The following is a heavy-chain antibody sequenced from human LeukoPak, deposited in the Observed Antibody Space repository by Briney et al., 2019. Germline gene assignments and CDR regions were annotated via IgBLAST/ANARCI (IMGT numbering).Heavy chain of an antibody. CDR2: ISWNSGSI. J-gene: IGHJ4*02. Sequence: GRSLRLSCAASGFTFDDYAMHWVRHAPGKGLEWVSGISWNSGSIGYADSVKGRFTISRDNAKNSLYLQMNSLRAEDTALYYCAKSGSSGWYGEFDYWGQGTLVTVSS. V-gene: IGHV3-9*01. CDR3: AKSGSSGWYGEFDY. D-gene: IGHD6-19*01. CDR1: GFTFDDYA.